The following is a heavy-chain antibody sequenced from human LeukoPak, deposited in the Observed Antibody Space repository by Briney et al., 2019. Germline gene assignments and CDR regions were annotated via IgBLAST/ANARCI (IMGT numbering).Heavy chain of an antibody. V-gene: IGHV3-20*04. CDR1: GFTFDDYG. Sequence: GGSLRLSCAASGFTFDDYGMSWVRQAPGKGLEWVSGINWNGGSTGYADSVKGRFTISRDNAKNSLYLQMNSLRAEDTALYYCARGPYDYVWGNYRYTGDAFDIWGHGTVVTVSS. CDR3: ARGPYDYVWGNYRYTGDAFDI. J-gene: IGHJ3*02. CDR2: INWNGGST. D-gene: IGHD3-16*02.